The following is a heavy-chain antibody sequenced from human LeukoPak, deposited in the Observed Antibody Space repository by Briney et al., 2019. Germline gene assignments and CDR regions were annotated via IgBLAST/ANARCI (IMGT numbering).Heavy chain of an antibody. Sequence: SETLSLTCTVSGGSISSYYWSWIRQPPGKGLEWIGEINHSGSTNYNPSLKSRVTISVDTSKNQFSLKLSSVTAADTAVYYCARRDIAAAAPFDYWGQGTLVTVSS. CDR3: ARRDIAAAAPFDY. D-gene: IGHD6-13*01. V-gene: IGHV4-34*01. J-gene: IGHJ4*02. CDR2: INHSGST. CDR1: GGSISSYY.